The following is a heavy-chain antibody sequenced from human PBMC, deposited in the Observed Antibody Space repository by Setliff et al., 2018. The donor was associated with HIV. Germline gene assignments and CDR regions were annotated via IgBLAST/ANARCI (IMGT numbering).Heavy chain of an antibody. CDR1: GESFNDYS. V-gene: IGHV4-34*01. J-gene: IGHJ5*02. Sequence: SETLSLTCSVYGESFNDYSWTWIRQSPGTGLEWIGEINHSGTTTYNPSLKSRLSMSVVTSQNQFSLRLPSVSAAATGVYFCARGHNSHWTARHFDPWGQGILVTVSS. CDR2: INHSGTT. CDR3: ARGHNSHWTARHFDP. D-gene: IGHD1-1*01.